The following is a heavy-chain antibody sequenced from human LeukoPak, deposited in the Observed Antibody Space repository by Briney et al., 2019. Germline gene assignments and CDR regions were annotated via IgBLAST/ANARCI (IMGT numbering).Heavy chain of an antibody. CDR2: ISAYNGNT. D-gene: IGHD3-9*01. V-gene: IGHV1-18*01. CDR1: GYTFTSYG. J-gene: IGHJ6*02. Sequence: ASVKVSCKASGYTFTSYGISWVRQAPGQGLEWMGWISAYNGNTNYAQKLQGRVTMTTDTSTCTAYMELRSLRSDDTAVYYCARSFGLRYFDWLNYYYYGMDVWGQGTTVTVSS. CDR3: ARSFGLRYFDWLNYYYYGMDV.